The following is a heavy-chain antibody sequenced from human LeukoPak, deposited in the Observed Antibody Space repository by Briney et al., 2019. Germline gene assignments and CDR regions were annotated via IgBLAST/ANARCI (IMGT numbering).Heavy chain of an antibody. CDR3: ARDLGRMDAFDI. V-gene: IGHV4-39*07. CDR2: IYYSGST. D-gene: IGHD2/OR15-2a*01. J-gene: IGHJ3*02. Sequence: SETLSLTCTVSGGSISSSSYYWGWIRQPPGKGLEWIGSIYYSGSTYYNPSLKSRVTISVDTSKNQFSLKLSSVTAADTAVYYCARDLGRMDAFDIWGQGTMVTVSS. CDR1: GGSISSSSYY.